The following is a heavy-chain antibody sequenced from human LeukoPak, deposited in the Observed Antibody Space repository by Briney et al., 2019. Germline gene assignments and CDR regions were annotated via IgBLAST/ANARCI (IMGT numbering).Heavy chain of an antibody. CDR2: ISAYNGNT. D-gene: IGHD1-26*01. J-gene: IGHJ5*02. V-gene: IGHV1-18*01. CDR1: GYTFTSYG. CDR3: ARGPFGSYSGNWFDP. Sequence: GASVKVSCKASGYTFTSYGISWVRQAPGQGLEWMGWISAYNGNTNYAQKLQGRVTMTTDTSTSTAYMELSRLRSDDTAVYYCARGPFGSYSGNWFDPWGQGTLVTVSS.